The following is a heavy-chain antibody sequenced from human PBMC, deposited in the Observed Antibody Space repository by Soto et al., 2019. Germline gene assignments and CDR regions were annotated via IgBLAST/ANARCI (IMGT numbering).Heavy chain of an antibody. Sequence: GESLKISCKGSGYGFTSYWIGWVRQMPGKGLEWMGIIYPGDSDTRYSPSFEGQVTISADKSNSTAYLQWSGLKASDTAMYYCARQGSNGAYYYYGMDVWGQGTTVTVSS. CDR1: GYGFTSYW. CDR2: IYPGDSDT. CDR3: ARQGSNGAYYYYGMDV. D-gene: IGHD3-16*01. V-gene: IGHV5-51*01. J-gene: IGHJ6*02.